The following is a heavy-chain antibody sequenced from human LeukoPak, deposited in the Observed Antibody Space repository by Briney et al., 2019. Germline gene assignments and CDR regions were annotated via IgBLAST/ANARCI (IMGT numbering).Heavy chain of an antibody. D-gene: IGHD6-19*01. CDR2: INHSGST. V-gene: IGHV4-34*01. Sequence: SETLSLTCAVYGGSFSGYYWSWIRQPPGKGLEWIGEINHSGSTNYNPSLKSRVTISVDTSKNQFSLKLSSVTAADTAVYYCARGGKYSSGWYGESYYFDYWGQGTLVTVSS. J-gene: IGHJ4*02. CDR1: GGSFSGYY. CDR3: ARGGKYSSGWYGESYYFDY.